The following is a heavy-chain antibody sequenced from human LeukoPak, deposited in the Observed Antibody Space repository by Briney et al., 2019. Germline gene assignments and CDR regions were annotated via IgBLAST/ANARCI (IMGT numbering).Heavy chain of an antibody. Sequence: PSETLSLTCGVYGGSFSGYYWTWIRQSPGKGLEWIGEINHSGSTKYNPSLESRVTISVDTSKNQFSLKLTSVTAADTAVYYCARGPPDSGSWYYYNYWGQGTLVTVSS. CDR2: INHSGST. V-gene: IGHV4-34*01. CDR1: GGSFSGYY. D-gene: IGHD6-13*01. CDR3: ARGPPDSGSWYYYNY. J-gene: IGHJ4*02.